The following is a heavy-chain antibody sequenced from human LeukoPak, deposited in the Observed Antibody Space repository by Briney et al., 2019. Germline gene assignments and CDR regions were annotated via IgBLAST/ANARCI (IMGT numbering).Heavy chain of an antibody. CDR2: VDHTGST. Sequence: PSETLSLTCTVSGGSISSYYWTWIRQPPGKGLEWIGYVDHTGSTKFNPSLNGRVSISRDTSNNFFSLRLRSVTAADTAVYSCARGRVSSSTWYSTYYYFFYMDFWGKGTTVTVSS. CDR1: GGSISSYY. V-gene: IGHV4-59*01. J-gene: IGHJ6*03. CDR3: ARGRVSSSTWYSTYYYFFYMDF. D-gene: IGHD4-11*01.